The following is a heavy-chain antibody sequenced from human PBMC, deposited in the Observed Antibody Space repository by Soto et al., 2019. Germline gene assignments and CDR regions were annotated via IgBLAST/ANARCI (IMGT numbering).Heavy chain of an antibody. V-gene: IGHV3-30-3*01. CDR2: ISYDGSNK. D-gene: IGHD1-26*01. CDR1: GFAFRYCS. J-gene: IGHJ4*02. CDR3: ARDDRSYHTNPFDY. Sequence: WGSLGLSCPALGFAFRYCSIQWLRQTPGKGLEWVAVISYDGSNKYYADSVKGRFTISRDNSKDTLYLQMNSLRPEDTAVYYCARDDRSYHTNPFDYWGQGTLVTVSS.